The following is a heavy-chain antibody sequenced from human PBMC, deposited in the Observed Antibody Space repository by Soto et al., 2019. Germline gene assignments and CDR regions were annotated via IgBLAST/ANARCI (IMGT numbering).Heavy chain of an antibody. V-gene: IGHV4-59*01. J-gene: IGHJ5*02. CDR2: IYYSGST. D-gene: IGHD2-2*03. CDR3: SRDHMDRHDP. Sequence: SETLSLTCTVSGGSISSYYWSWIRQPPGKGLEWIGYIYYSGSTNYNPSLKSRVTISVDTSKNQFSLKLSSVTAADTVVYYCSRDHMDRHDPPARGTLDPGSS. CDR1: GGSISSYY.